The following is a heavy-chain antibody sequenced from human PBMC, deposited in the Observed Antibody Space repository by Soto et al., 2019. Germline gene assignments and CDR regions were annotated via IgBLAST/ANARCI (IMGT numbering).Heavy chain of an antibody. J-gene: IGHJ5*02. CDR3: ARHRYSTVTDPHLDP. CDR2: INIYNGKT. D-gene: IGHD4-17*01. CDR1: GYTFNRYG. Sequence: GASVKVSCKASGYTFNRYGISWVRQAPGEGLEWMGWINIYNGKTDYTQKFQGIITMTADTSTTTAYMELRSLRSDDTAVYYCARHRYSTVTDPHLDPWGQGTLVTVSS. V-gene: IGHV1-18*01.